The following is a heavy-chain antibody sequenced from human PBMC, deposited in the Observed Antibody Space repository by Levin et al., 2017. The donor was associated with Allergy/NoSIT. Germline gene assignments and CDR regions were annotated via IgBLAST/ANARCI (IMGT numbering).Heavy chain of an antibody. CDR2: ISGSGGST. D-gene: IGHD6-19*01. CDR3: AKGDLYSSGWFPGVNYYYYYGMDV. J-gene: IGHJ6*02. CDR1: GFTFSSYA. V-gene: IGHV3-23*01. Sequence: PGESLKISCAASGFTFSSYAMSWVRQAPGKGLEWVSAISGSGGSTYYADSVKGRFTISRDNSKNTLYLQMNSLRAEDTAVYYCAKGDLYSSGWFPGVNYYYYYGMDVWGQGTTVTVSS.